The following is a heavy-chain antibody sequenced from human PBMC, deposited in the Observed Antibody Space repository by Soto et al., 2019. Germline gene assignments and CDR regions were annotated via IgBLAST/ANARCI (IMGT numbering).Heavy chain of an antibody. Sequence: QVQLVESGGGVVQPGRSLRLSCAASGFTFSSYGMHWVRQAPGKGLEWVAVISYDGSNKYYADSVKGRFTISRDNSKNTLYLQMNSLRAEDTAVYYCAKDLRIAGAGTSAFDIWGQGTMVTVSS. CDR2: ISYDGSNK. J-gene: IGHJ3*02. V-gene: IGHV3-30*18. CDR3: AKDLRIAGAGTSAFDI. CDR1: GFTFSSYG. D-gene: IGHD6-13*01.